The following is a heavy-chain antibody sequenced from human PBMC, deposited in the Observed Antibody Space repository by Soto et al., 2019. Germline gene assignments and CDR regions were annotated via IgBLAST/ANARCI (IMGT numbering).Heavy chain of an antibody. CDR3: NTGPVCRGF. CDR2: IKSKTDGGKT. V-gene: IGHV3-15*01. Sequence: GGSLRLSCAVSGFTFGNAWMTWVRQAPGKGLEWVGRIKSKTDGGKTDYAATVKGSITITRDDSENTVYLQMNSLETEDRAVYYCNTGPVCRGFWGQGILVTGS. J-gene: IGHJ4*02. D-gene: IGHD2-15*01. CDR1: GFTFGNAW.